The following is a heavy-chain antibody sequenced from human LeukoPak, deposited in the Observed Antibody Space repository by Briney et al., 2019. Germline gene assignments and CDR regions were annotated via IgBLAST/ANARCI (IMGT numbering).Heavy chain of an antibody. CDR3: ARGRMFEGIAAAGTGGDY. V-gene: IGHV3-30-3*01. Sequence: GRSLRLSCAASGFTFSSYAMHWVRQAPGKGLEWVAVISYDGSNKYYADSVKGRFTISRDNSKNTLYLQMNSLRAEDTAVYYCARGRMFEGIAAAGTGGDYWGQGTLVTVSS. D-gene: IGHD6-13*01. CDR1: GFTFSSYA. CDR2: ISYDGSNK. J-gene: IGHJ4*02.